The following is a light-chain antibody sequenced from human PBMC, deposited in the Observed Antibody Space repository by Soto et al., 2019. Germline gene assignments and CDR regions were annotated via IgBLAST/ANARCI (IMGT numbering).Light chain of an antibody. V-gene: IGKV3-15*01. J-gene: IGKJ1*01. Sequence: EIVMTQSPATLSLSPGERATLSCRASQSVSSNLAWYQQKPGQAPRLLIYGASTRATGIPARFSGSGSGTEFTLTISRLKSEDFAVYYCQQYNNWPRTFGQGTKVDIK. CDR1: QSVSSN. CDR2: GAS. CDR3: QQYNNWPRT.